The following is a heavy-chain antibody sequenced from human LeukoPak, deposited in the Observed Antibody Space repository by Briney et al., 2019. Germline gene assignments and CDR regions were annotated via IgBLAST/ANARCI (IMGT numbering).Heavy chain of an antibody. Sequence: AASVTVSSKASGYTFTNYGFNWVRQAPGQGPEWMGWIRVSDGDTKYAQKFQGRVTLTRDTSANTAYMDLWSLRSDDTAVYFCARSGFSFGYHYFDLWGQGTLVTVSS. V-gene: IGHV1-18*01. J-gene: IGHJ4*02. CDR3: ARSGFSFGYHYFDL. CDR2: IRVSDGDT. CDR1: GYTFTNYG. D-gene: IGHD5-18*01.